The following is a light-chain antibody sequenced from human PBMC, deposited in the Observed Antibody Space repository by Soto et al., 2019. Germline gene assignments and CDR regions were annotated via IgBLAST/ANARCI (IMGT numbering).Light chain of an antibody. V-gene: IGKV3-11*01. CDR3: QQRSNWPSLT. J-gene: IGKJ4*01. CDR2: DAS. CDR1: QSVGSY. Sequence: EIVLTQSPATLSVSPGERSTLSFIASQSVGSYLAWYQHKPGQAPRLLISDASNRATGIPARFSGSGSETDFTLTISSLEPEDSAVYYCQQRSNWPSLTFGGGTKVDIK.